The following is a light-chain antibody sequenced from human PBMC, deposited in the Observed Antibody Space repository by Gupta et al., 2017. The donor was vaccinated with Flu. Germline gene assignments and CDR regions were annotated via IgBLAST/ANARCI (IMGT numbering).Light chain of an antibody. Sequence: EIVLTQSPGTLSLSPGERATLSCRASQSVSSSYLAWYQQKPGQAPRLLIYGASSRAPGITDRFRGSGPVTDFTLTISRLEPEDSAVYYWQQDGSSHTFGGGTKVEIK. J-gene: IGKJ4*01. CDR2: GAS. V-gene: IGKV3-20*01. CDR1: QSVSSSY. CDR3: QQDGSSHT.